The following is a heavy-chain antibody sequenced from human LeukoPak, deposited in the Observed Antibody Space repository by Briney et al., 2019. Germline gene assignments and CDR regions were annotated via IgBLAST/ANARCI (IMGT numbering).Heavy chain of an antibody. Sequence: GGSLRLSCAASGFTFSSYAMSWVRQAPGKGLEWVSAISGSGGSTYYADSVKGRFTISRDNSKNTLYLQMNSLRAEDTAVYYCARDGEVTYYYDSSGYYNDYWGQGTLVTVSS. V-gene: IGHV3-23*01. CDR1: GFTFSSYA. J-gene: IGHJ4*02. CDR3: ARDGEVTYYYDSSGYYNDY. CDR2: ISGSGGST. D-gene: IGHD3-22*01.